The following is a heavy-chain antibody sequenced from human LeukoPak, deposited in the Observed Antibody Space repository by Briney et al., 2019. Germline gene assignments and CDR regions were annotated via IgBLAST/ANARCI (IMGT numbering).Heavy chain of an antibody. CDR3: ARDGVAAAGTSRDAFDI. J-gene: IGHJ3*02. CDR1: GDTLSSYA. V-gene: IGHV1-69*05. Sequence: GSSVKVSCKTSGDTLSSYAINWVRQAPGQGLEWMGGIIPIFGTPNYAQKFQGRVTLTTDESTVYMELSSLTSDDTAVYYCARDGVAAAGTSRDAFDIWGQGTMVTVSS. D-gene: IGHD6-13*01. CDR2: IIPIFGTP.